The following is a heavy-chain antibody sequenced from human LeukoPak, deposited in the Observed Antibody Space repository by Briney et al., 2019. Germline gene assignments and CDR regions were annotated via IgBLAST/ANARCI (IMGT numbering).Heavy chain of an antibody. J-gene: IGHJ4*02. CDR2: ISGGSGTT. CDR1: GFTFSSYA. D-gene: IGHD3-10*01. V-gene: IGHV3-23*01. CDR3: AKHRGYYGSGSYPLDY. Sequence: GGSLRLSCAASGFTFSSYAMSWVRQAPGKGLEWVSAISGGSGTTNYADSVKGRFTISRDNSKNTLYLQMNSLRAEDTAVYYCAKHRGYYGSGSYPLDYWGQGTLVTVSS.